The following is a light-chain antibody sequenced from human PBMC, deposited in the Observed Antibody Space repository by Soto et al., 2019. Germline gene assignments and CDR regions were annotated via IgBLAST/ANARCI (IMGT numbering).Light chain of an antibody. CDR2: GAS. CDR1: QSVSNNY. CDR3: QQHINWTSPIT. J-gene: IGKJ5*01. Sequence: EIVMTQSPATLSLSPGERATLSFRPSQSVSNNYLAWYQQKPGQAPRLLIYGASNSATGIPDRFSGSGSGTDFTRTISRLEPEDFALYRCQQHINWTSPITFGQATRLEI. V-gene: IGKV3D-20*02.